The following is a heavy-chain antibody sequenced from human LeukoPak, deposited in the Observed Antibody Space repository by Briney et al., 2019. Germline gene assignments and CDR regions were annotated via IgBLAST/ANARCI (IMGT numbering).Heavy chain of an antibody. V-gene: IGHV3-30*02. CDR2: IRSDGRNT. D-gene: IGHD3-16*01. CDR3: AKLKINYYYYMDV. Sequence: AGGSLRLSCAASGVTFSRYGMQFSSYGMNWVRQAPGQGLEWVAFIRSDGRNTYYADSVKGRFTISRDNTKNILYLQMNSLRAEDTAVYYCAKLKINYYYYMDVWGKGTTVIVSS. J-gene: IGHJ6*03. CDR1: GVTFSRYGMQFSSYG.